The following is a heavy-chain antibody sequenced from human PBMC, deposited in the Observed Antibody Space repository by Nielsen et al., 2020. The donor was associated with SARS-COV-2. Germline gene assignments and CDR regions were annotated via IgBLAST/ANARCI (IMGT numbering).Heavy chain of an antibody. V-gene: IGHV3-30*18. CDR2: ISNDGNNK. CDR1: GFSFSMCG. Sequence: GGSLRLSCAASGFSFSMCGMHWVRQAPGKGLEWVAAISNDGNNKYYADSVKGRFTISRDNSKSTLYLQMSSLRAQDTSVYFCAKVRGASLLQEFDNWGQGTLVTVSS. J-gene: IGHJ4*02. D-gene: IGHD2-2*01. CDR3: AKVRGASLLQEFDN.